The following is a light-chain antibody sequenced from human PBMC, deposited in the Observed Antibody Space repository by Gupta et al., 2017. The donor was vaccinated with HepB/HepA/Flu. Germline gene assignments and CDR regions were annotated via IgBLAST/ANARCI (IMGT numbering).Light chain of an antibody. CDR1: QSLVHSDGNIY. Sequence: DVVLTQTPLSLPVTLGQSASLSCRSSQSLVHSDGNIYLGWLQQRPGQPPSFLIYTVTNRFSGVADRICGSGAGTDFTLEISRVEAEDVGVYYCWQDTHYPCTFGQGTKVEIK. V-gene: IGKV2-24*01. CDR3: WQDTHYPCT. CDR2: TVT. J-gene: IGKJ2*02.